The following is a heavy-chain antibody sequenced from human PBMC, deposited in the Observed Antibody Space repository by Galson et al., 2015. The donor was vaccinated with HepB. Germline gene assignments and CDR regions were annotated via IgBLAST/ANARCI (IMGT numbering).Heavy chain of an antibody. V-gene: IGHV4-39*06. CDR2: VYYTGNT. J-gene: IGHJ4*02. Sequence: SETLSLTCTVSGVSISSSLYYWVWVRQAPGKGLEWIGSVYYTGNTYYKSSLKSRVTVSADMSKNQFTLKVNSVTAADTAVYYCARAVGDTSTYANDYWDQGTLVTVSS. D-gene: IGHD2-2*01. CDR3: ARAVGDTSTYANDY. CDR1: GVSISSSLYY.